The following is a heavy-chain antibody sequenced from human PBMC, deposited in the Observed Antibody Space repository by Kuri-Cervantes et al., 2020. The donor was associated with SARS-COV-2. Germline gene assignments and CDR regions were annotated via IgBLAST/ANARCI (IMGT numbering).Heavy chain of an antibody. V-gene: IGHV3-23*03. D-gene: IGHD3-3*01. CDR1: GFTFSSYA. J-gene: IGHJ4*02. CDR2: IYSGGSST. CDR3: AKVAKYYDFWSGPSAAYYFDY. Sequence: GESLKISCAASGFTFSSYAMSWVRQAPGKGLEWVSVIYSGGSSTYYADSVKGRFTISRDNSKNTLYLQMNSLRAEDTAVYCCAKVAKYYDFWSGPSAAYYFDYWGQGTLVTVSS.